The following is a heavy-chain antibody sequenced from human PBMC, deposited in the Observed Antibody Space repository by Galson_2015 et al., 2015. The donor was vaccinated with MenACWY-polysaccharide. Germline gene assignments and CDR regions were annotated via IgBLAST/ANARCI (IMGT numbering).Heavy chain of an antibody. CDR2: ISHSGST. D-gene: IGHD2/OR15-2a*01. V-gene: IGHV4-59*08. J-gene: IGHJ5*01. CDR1: GGSIRGYY. Sequence: ETLSLTCTVSGGSIRGYYWIWIRQPPGKGLEWIGYISHSGSTNYNPSLKSRLTMSVDMSKNQFSLELRSVTAADTAVYYCAKGWENVVGWLDSWGQGTLVTVSS. CDR3: AKGWENVVGWLDS.